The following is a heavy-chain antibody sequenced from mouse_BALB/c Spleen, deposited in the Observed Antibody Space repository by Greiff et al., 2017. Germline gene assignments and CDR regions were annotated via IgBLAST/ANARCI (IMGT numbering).Heavy chain of an antibody. CDR1: GYTFTSYW. Sequence: QVQLQQSGAELVKPGASVKLSCKASGYTFTSYWMHWVKQRPGQGLEWIGEIDPSDSYTNYNQKFKGKATLTVDKSSSTAYMQLSSLTSEDSAVYYCARNYRYDEYYFDYWGQGTTLTVSS. D-gene: IGHD2-14*01. J-gene: IGHJ2*01. CDR2: IDPSDSYT. V-gene: IGHV1-69*02. CDR3: ARNYRYDEYYFDY.